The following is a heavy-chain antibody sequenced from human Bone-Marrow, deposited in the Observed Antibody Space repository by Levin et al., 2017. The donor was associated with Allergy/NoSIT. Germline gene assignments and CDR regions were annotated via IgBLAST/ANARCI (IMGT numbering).Heavy chain of an antibody. CDR1: GYRFTSYW. CDR3: AGRAERYYYGSGNQDWFDP. V-gene: IGHV5-10-1*01. J-gene: IGHJ5*02. CDR2: IDPHDSYI. D-gene: IGHD3-10*01. Sequence: GESLKISCKASGYRFTSYWINWVRQLPGKGLEWMGRIDPHDSYINYNPSFQGHVTIPSDKSISTAYLHWSSLKASDTALYYCAGRAERYYYGSGNQDWFDPWGQGTLVIVSS.